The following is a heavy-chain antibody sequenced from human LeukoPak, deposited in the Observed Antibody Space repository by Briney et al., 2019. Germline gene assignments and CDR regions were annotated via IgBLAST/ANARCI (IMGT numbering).Heavy chain of an antibody. CDR1: GFTFDDYG. CDR3: AMNLYSGSYYPFDY. Sequence: GGSLRLSCAASGFTFDDYGMSWVRQAPGKGLEWVSGINWNGGSTGYADSVKGRFTISRDNAKNSLYLQMSSLRAEDTALYYCAMNLYSGSYYPFDYWGQGTLVTVSS. V-gene: IGHV3-20*04. CDR2: INWNGGST. J-gene: IGHJ4*02. D-gene: IGHD1-26*01.